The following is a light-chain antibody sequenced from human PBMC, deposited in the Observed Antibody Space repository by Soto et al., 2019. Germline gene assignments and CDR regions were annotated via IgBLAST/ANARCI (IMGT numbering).Light chain of an antibody. CDR1: QSVSNNY. CDR2: GAS. J-gene: IGKJ1*01. CDR3: QQHGNSPRT. Sequence: EIVMTQSPATLSVSPGERATLSCRASQSVSNNYLAWYQHKPGQAPRLLIYGASSRATGIPVRFSGSGSGTDFALTISRLEPEDFAVYYCQQHGNSPRTFGQGTKVDIK. V-gene: IGKV3-20*01.